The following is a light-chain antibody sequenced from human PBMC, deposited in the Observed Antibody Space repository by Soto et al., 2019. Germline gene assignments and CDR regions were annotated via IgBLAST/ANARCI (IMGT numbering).Light chain of an antibody. Sequence: EIVLTQYPATLSLSPGERASLSCRAGQTVGNYLAWYQVKPGQVPRLLIYDVSKRATGIPGRFSGSGSGTDFTLTISSLEPEDFAFYYCQQRDRWPTFGGGTKVEFK. CDR1: QTVGNY. CDR3: QQRDRWPT. CDR2: DVS. J-gene: IGKJ4*01. V-gene: IGKV3-11*01.